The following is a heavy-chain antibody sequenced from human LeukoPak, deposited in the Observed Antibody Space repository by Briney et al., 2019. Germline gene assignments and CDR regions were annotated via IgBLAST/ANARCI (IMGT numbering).Heavy chain of an antibody. CDR1: GFTFSSYA. Sequence: GGSLRLSCAASGFTFSSYAMSWVRQAPGKGLEWVSAISGSGGSTYYADSMKGRFTISRDNSKNTLYLQMNSLRAEDTAVYYCAKAPPGGQLWFLFDYWGQGTLVTVSS. J-gene: IGHJ4*02. D-gene: IGHD5-18*01. V-gene: IGHV3-23*01. CDR2: ISGSGGST. CDR3: AKAPPGGQLWFLFDY.